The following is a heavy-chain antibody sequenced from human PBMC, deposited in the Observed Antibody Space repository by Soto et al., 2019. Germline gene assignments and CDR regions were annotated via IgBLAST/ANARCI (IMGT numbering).Heavy chain of an antibody. J-gene: IGHJ4*02. CDR1: GYTFISYH. CDR2: INPSTGST. V-gene: IGHV1-46*03. Sequence: ASVKVSCKASGYTFISYHIHWVRQAPGQGLEWMGIINPSTGSTSYAQKFQGRVTVTRDTSTSTVYMELSSLRSEDTAVYYCARIKPPIDYWGQATLVTVSS. CDR3: ARIKPPIDY.